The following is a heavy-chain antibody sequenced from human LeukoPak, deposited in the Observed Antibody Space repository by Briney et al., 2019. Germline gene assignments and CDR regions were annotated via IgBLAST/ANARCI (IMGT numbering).Heavy chain of an antibody. J-gene: IGHJ6*03. Sequence: GGSLRLSCAASGFTFSDYYMSWIRQAPGKGLEWVSYISSSGSTIYYADSVKGRFTISRDNAKNSLYLQMNSLRAEDTAVYYCARMPSTYCTNGVCYPYYCYYMDVWGKGTTVTVSS. CDR2: ISSSGSTI. D-gene: IGHD2-8*01. CDR1: GFTFSDYY. CDR3: ARMPSTYCTNGVCYPYYCYYMDV. V-gene: IGHV3-11*04.